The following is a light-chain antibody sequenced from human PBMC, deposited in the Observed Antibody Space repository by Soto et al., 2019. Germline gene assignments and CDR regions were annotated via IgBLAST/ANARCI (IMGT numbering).Light chain of an antibody. J-gene: IGKJ1*01. V-gene: IGKV3-15*01. CDR3: QQYSNWPPGT. CDR1: QSVRSN. Sequence: EIVMTQSPATLSVSPGERATLSCRASQSVRSNLGWYQQKPGQAPRLLIYGASTRATGIPARFSGSGSGTEFTLTISSLQSEDFAVYYCQQYSNWPPGTFGQGTKVEIK. CDR2: GAS.